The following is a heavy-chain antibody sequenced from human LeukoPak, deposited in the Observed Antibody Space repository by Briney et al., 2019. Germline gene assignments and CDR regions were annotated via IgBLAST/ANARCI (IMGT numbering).Heavy chain of an antibody. CDR3: ANSEMQITMIPKGWDY. D-gene: IGHD3-22*01. V-gene: IGHV3-23*01. CDR1: GFTFSSFA. CDR2: ISGSGDST. J-gene: IGHJ4*02. Sequence: GGSLRPSCAASGFTFSSFAMSWVRQAPGKGLEWVSTISGSGDSTYYADSVKGRFTISRDNSKNTLFLQMNSLRAEDTAVYYCANSEMQITMIPKGWDYWGQGTLVTVSS.